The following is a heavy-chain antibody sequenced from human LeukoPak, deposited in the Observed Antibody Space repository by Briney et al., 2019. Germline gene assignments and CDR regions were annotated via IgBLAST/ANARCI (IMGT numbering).Heavy chain of an antibody. CDR2: IYSGGST. J-gene: IGHJ4*02. Sequence: GSLSLSCAASGFTVSSNYMSWVRPAPGKGLEWVSVIYSGGSTYYADSVKGRFTISRDNSKNTLYLQMNSLRAEDTAVYYCARAALGFDYWGQGTLVTVSS. D-gene: IGHD1-26*01. CDR3: ARAALGFDY. CDR1: GFTVSSNY. V-gene: IGHV3-66*01.